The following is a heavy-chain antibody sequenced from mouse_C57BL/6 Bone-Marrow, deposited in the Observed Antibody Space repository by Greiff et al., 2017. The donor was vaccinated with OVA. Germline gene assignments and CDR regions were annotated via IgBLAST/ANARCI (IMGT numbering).Heavy chain of an antibody. CDR1: GFTFSSYA. Sequence: EVKLMESGGGLVKPGGSLKLSCAASGFTFSSYAMSWVRQTPEKRLEWVATISDGGSYTYYPDNVKGRFTISRDNAKNNLYLQMSHLKSEDTAMYYCARDLLTMMDYWGQGTSVTVSS. D-gene: IGHD2-1*01. V-gene: IGHV5-4*01. CDR2: ISDGGSYT. CDR3: ARDLLTMMDY. J-gene: IGHJ4*01.